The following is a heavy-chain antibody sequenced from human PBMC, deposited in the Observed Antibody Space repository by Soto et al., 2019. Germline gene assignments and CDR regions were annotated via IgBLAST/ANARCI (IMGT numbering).Heavy chain of an antibody. V-gene: IGHV1-24*01. D-gene: IGHD6-13*01. Sequence: PGPSVKVSCKVSGYTLTELSMHWVRQAPGKGLEWMGGFDPEDGETIYAQKFQGRVTMTEDTSTDTAYMELSSLRSEDTAVYYCATLAMRQLVINHSGGAFDIWGQGTMVTVSS. CDR3: ATLAMRQLVINHSGGAFDI. J-gene: IGHJ3*02. CDR2: FDPEDGET. CDR1: GYTLTELS.